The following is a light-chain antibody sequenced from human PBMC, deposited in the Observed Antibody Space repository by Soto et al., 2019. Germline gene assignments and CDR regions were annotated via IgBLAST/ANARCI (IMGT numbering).Light chain of an antibody. Sequence: DIQMTQSPSTLSASVGDRVTITCRASQDINNWLAWYQQKPGNAPKFLIYDASTLESGFPSRFSGGGSGTEFTLTISSLQPDDSATYYCQQYYSRRTFGQGTQVDIK. V-gene: IGKV1-5*01. CDR2: DAS. CDR3: QQYYSRRT. J-gene: IGKJ1*01. CDR1: QDINNW.